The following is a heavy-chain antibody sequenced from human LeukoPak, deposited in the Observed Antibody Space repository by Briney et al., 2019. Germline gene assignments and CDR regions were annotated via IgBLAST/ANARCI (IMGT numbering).Heavy chain of an antibody. Sequence: PGGSLRLSCSAPGFTFSAYAMYWVRQAPGKGLECVSGISNNGGSSFYADSVKGRFTISRDNSKNTLYLQMSSLRAEDTAVYYCVKITSVTGGDCWGQGTRLTVSS. CDR3: VKITSVTGGDC. V-gene: IGHV3-64D*09. J-gene: IGHJ4*02. CDR1: GFTFSAYA. D-gene: IGHD1-14*01. CDR2: ISNNGGSS.